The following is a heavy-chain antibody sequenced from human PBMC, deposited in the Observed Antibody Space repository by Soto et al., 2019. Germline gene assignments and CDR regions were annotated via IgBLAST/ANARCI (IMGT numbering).Heavy chain of an antibody. CDR3: ARAYPNYSNFAY. J-gene: IGHJ4*02. V-gene: IGHV3-74*01. D-gene: IGHD2-21*01. CDR2: INNDGSDP. Sequence: EVQLVESGGGVFQPEGSLRLSCEASGFTFSNYWMHWVRQAPGKGLVWVSRINNDGSDPIYADSVKGRFTISRDNAKNTEYLQMNSLRAEDTAVYYCARAYPNYSNFAYWGQGSLVTVSS. CDR1: GFTFSNYW.